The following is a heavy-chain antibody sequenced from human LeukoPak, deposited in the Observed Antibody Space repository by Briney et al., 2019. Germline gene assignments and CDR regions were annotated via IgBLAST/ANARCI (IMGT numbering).Heavy chain of an antibody. CDR2: IYTSGST. J-gene: IGHJ3*02. CDR1: GGSISSYY. V-gene: IGHV4-4*07. CDR3: ARQSGGYDSSGYYYSAFDI. D-gene: IGHD3-22*01. Sequence: SETLSLTCTVSGGSISSYYWSWIRQPAGKGLEWIGRIYTSGSTNYNPSLKSRVTMSVDTSKNQFSLKLSSVTAADTAVYYCARQSGGYDSSGYYYSAFDIWGQGTMVTVSS.